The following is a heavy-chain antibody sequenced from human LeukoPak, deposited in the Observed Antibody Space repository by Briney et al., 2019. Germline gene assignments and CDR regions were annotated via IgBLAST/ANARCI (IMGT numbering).Heavy chain of an antibody. V-gene: IGHV3-23*01. D-gene: IGHD6-19*01. CDR3: AKDWEQWLVQGFDY. J-gene: IGHJ4*02. CDR1: GFTFSSYA. CDR2: ISGSGGRT. Sequence: PGGSLRLSCAASGFTFSSYAMSWVRQAPGKGLEWVSAISGSGGRTYYADSVKGRFTISRDNSKNTLYLQMNSLRAEDTAVYYCAKDWEQWLVQGFDYWGQGTLVTVSS.